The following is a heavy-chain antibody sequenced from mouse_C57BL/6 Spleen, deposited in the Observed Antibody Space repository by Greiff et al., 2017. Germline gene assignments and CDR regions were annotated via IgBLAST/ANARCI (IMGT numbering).Heavy chain of an antibody. Sequence: EVQVVESGGGLVKPGGSLKLSCAASGFTFSSYAMSWVRQTPEKRLEWVATISDGGSYTYYPDNVKGRFTISRDNAKNNLYLQMSHLKSEDTAMYYCARGGYYGSRGAMDYWGQGTSGTVSS. D-gene: IGHD1-1*01. CDR2: ISDGGSYT. CDR3: ARGGYYGSRGAMDY. V-gene: IGHV5-4*01. J-gene: IGHJ4*01. CDR1: GFTFSSYA.